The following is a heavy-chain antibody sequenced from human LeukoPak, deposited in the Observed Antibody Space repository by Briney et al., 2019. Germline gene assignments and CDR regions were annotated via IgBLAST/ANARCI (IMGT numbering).Heavy chain of an antibody. D-gene: IGHD3-10*01. V-gene: IGHV3-74*01. J-gene: IGHJ6*02. Sequence: GGSLRLSCAASGFTFSSYWMHWVRQAPGKGLVWVSRIKSDGSSTNYADSVKGRFTISRDNAKNTLYVQMNSLRAEDTAVYYCVREGYYYGSGNRVYYYGMDVWGQGTTVTVSS. CDR3: VREGYYYGSGNRVYYYGMDV. CDR2: IKSDGSST. CDR1: GFTFSSYW.